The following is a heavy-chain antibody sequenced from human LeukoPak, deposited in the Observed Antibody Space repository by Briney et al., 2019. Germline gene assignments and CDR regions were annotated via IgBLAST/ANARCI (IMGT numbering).Heavy chain of an antibody. CDR2: INAGNGNT. V-gene: IGHV1-3*01. D-gene: IGHD3-22*01. CDR3: AATYYYDSSGYAIDY. Sequence: ASVKVSCKASGYTFTSYAMHWVRQAPGQRLEWMGWINAGNGNTKYSQKFQGRVTITRDTSASTAYMGLSSLRSEDTAVYYCAATYYYDSSGYAIDYWGQGTLVTVSS. J-gene: IGHJ4*02. CDR1: GYTFTSYA.